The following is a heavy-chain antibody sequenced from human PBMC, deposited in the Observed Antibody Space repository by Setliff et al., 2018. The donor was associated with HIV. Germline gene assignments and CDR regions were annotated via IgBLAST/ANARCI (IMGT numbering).Heavy chain of an antibody. CDR2: FYTSGST. Sequence: SETLSLTCTGSGGSISSYYWSWIRQPAGKGLEWIGRFYTSGSTNYNPPLKSRVTMSVDTSKNQFSLKVRYVTAADTAIYYCAREIWGQVAHVPYGMDVWGQGTTVTVSS. CDR3: AREIWGQVAHVPYGMDV. J-gene: IGHJ6*02. D-gene: IGHD5-12*01. CDR1: GGSISSYY. V-gene: IGHV4-4*07.